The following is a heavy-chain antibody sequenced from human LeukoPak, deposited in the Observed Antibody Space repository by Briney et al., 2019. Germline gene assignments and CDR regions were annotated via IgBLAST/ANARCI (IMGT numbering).Heavy chain of an antibody. Sequence: SETLSLTCSVSGDSISMHYWSWIRPPPGKGLEWSGYIYHTGSTNYNPSLNSRVTRSRDMSKNHFSLELSSVTAADTAVYFCARGCVSSRSWYSTYCYYFFIDVWGKGTTVTVSS. CDR2: IYHTGST. V-gene: IGHV4-59*11. J-gene: IGHJ6*03. D-gene: IGHD6-13*01. CDR3: ARGCVSSRSWYSTYCYYFFIDV. CDR1: GDSISMHY.